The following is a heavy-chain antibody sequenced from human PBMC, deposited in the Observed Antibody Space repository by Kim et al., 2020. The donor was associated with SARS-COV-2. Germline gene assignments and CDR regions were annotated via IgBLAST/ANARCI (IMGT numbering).Heavy chain of an antibody. D-gene: IGHD3-3*01. CDR3: AHRGGDYDFWSGYYS. Sequence: DSVKGRFTISRDNSKNTLYLQMNSLRAEDTAVYYCAHRGGDYDFWSGYYSWGQRTLVTVSS. V-gene: IGHV3-23*01. J-gene: IGHJ5*02.